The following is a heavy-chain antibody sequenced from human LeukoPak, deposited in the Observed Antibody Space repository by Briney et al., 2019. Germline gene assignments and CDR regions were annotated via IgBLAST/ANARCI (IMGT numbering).Heavy chain of an antibody. V-gene: IGHV3-9*01. CDR1: GFTFSSYG. J-gene: IGHJ4*02. Sequence: PGGSLRLSCVASGFTFSSYGMHWVRQAPGKGLEWVPGISWNSGSIDYADSVKGRFTISRDNAKNSLYLQMNSLRPEDTALYYCAKVEGFWSGYYFYWGQGTLVTVSS. CDR3: AKVEGFWSGYYFY. D-gene: IGHD3-3*01. CDR2: ISWNSGSI.